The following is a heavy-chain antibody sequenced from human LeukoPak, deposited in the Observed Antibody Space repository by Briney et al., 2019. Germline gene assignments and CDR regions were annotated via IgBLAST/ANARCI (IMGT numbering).Heavy chain of an antibody. CDR1: GYSISSGYY. CDR3: ARKQAANTYNHFDY. V-gene: IGHV4-38-2*02. CDR2: MYHSGST. D-gene: IGHD3-16*01. J-gene: IGHJ4*02. Sequence: SETLSLTCTVSGYSISSGYYWGWIRQPPGKGLEWIGSMYHSGSTYYNPSLKSRVTISVDTSKNQFSLKLSSVTAADTAVYYCARKQAANTYNHFDYWGQGALVTVSS.